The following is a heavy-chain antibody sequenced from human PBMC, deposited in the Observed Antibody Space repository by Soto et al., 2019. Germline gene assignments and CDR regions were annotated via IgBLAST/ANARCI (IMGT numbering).Heavy chain of an antibody. CDR3: ARDKAVQLERDSMGLDY. V-gene: IGHV3-33*01. J-gene: IGHJ4*02. CDR1: GFTFSSYG. D-gene: IGHD1-1*01. Sequence: QVQLVESGGGVVQPGRSLRLSCAASGFTFSSYGMHWVRQAPGKGLGWVAVIWYDGSNKYYADSVKGRFTISRDNSKNTLYLQMNSLRAEDTAVYYCARDKAVQLERDSMGLDYWGQGTLVTVSS. CDR2: IWYDGSNK.